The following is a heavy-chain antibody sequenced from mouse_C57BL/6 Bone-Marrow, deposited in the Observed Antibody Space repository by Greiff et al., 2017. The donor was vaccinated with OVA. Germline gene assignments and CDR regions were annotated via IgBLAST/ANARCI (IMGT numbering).Heavy chain of an antibody. CDR1: GYSITSDY. Sequence: EVQLQESGPGLAKPSQTLSLTCSVTGYSITSDYLNWIRKFPGNKLEYMGYISYSGSTYYNPSLKSRISITRDTSKNQYYLQLNSVTTEDTATYYCARYRTTAWYFDVWGTGTTVTVSS. CDR3: ARYRTTAWYFDV. D-gene: IGHD1-2*01. V-gene: IGHV3-8*01. CDR2: ISYSGST. J-gene: IGHJ1*03.